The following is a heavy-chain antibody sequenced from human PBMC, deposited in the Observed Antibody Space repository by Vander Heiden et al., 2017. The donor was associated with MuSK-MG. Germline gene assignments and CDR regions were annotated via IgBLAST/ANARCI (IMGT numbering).Heavy chain of an antibody. J-gene: IGHJ5*02. CDR3: AREGSIAAAGGAGGWFDP. D-gene: IGHD6-13*01. V-gene: IGHV3-30*04. CDR1: GFTFSSYA. Sequence: VQPGRSLRLSCAASGFTFSSYAMHWVRQAPGKGREWVGIISYDGSNKSYADSVKGRFTISRDNSKNTLYLQMNSLRAEDTAVYYCAREGSIAAAGGAGGWFDPWGQGTLVTVSS. CDR2: ISYDGSNK.